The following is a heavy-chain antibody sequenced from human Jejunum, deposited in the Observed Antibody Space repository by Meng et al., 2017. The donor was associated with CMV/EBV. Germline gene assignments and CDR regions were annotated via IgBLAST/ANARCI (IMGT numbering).Heavy chain of an antibody. CDR2: IYSGCST. D-gene: IGHD3-10*01. Sequence: EAELVGCGGGLIQPGGPLRLSCVVSGFTVSSNCMNWVHQAPGKGLEWVSVIYSGCSTYYADSVKGRFTISRDNSKNMLYLQMNSLRAEDTAVYYCARRDEGYGPFDYWGQGTLVTVSS. CDR1: GFTVSSNC. V-gene: IGHV3-53*01. J-gene: IGHJ4*02. CDR3: ARRDEGYGPFDY.